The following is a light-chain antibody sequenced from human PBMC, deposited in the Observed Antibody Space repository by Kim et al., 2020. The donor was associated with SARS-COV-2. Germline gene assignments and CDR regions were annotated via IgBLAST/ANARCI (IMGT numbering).Light chain of an antibody. CDR2: GAS. V-gene: IGKV1-17*01. Sequence: APVGIRVTVSCRASQDIRNDLGWYQQNPGSAPKRLIYGASSLQSGVPSRFSGSGSGTEFTLTISSVQPEDLATYFCLQHSTYPITLGQGTRMEIK. CDR1: QDIRND. J-gene: IGKJ5*01. CDR3: LQHSTYPIT.